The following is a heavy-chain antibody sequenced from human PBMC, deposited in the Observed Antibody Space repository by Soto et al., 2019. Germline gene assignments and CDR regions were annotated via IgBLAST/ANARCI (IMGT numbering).Heavy chain of an antibody. CDR1: GFTFSSYA. J-gene: IGHJ5*02. CDR3: ANRLKPEQQQGPPWFDP. CDR2: ISSNGGSA. V-gene: IGHV3-64*01. D-gene: IGHD1-1*01. Sequence: GGSLRLSCAASGFTFSSYAMHWVRQAPGKGLEYVSAISSNGGSAYYANSVKGRFTISRDNSKNTLYLQMNSLRADDTAVYYYANRLKPEQQQGPPWFDPWGQATLVTVAS.